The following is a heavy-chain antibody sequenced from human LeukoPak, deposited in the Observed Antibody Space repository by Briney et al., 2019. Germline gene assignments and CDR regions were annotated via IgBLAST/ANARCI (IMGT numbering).Heavy chain of an antibody. CDR3: ARGFFGVILTPFDD. Sequence: PSQTLSLTCAVSGGSISSGGYSWSWIRQPPGKGLEWIGYIYYSGSTYYNPSLKSRVTISVDTSKNQFSLKVTSVTAADTAVYYCARGFFGVILTPFDDWGQGNLVTVSS. CDR1: GGSISSGGYS. J-gene: IGHJ4*02. V-gene: IGHV4-30-4*07. CDR2: IYYSGST. D-gene: IGHD3-3*01.